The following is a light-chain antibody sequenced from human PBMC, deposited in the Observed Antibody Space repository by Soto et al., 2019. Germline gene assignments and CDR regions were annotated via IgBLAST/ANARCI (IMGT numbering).Light chain of an antibody. CDR3: QSYDTTLSDWV. J-gene: IGLJ3*02. CDR2: GNT. Sequence: QSVLTQPPSVSGAPGQRVTISCTGSSSNIGAGYDVHWYQHLPGTAPKLLISGNTNRPSGVPDRFSGSKSGTSASLAISGLQAEDEADYYCQSYDTTLSDWVFGGGTKLTVL. V-gene: IGLV1-40*01. CDR1: SSNIGAGYD.